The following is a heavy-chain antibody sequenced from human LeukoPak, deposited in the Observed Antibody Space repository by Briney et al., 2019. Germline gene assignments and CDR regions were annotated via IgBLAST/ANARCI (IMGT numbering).Heavy chain of an antibody. CDR2: IYTSGTT. CDR1: GGSISTFY. V-gene: IGHV4-4*07. CDR3: ARTPYCTNGICYQRNYFDY. Sequence: SETLSLTCTVSGGSISTFYWSWIRQPAGKGLEWIGRIYTSGTTNYNPSLKSRVTMSVDTSKSQFSLKLSSVAAADAAVYYCARTPYCTNGICYQRNYFDYWGQGNLVTVSS. J-gene: IGHJ4*02. D-gene: IGHD2-8*01.